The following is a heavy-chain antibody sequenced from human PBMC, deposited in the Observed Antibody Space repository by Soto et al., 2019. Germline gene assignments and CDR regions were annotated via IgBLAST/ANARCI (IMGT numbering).Heavy chain of an antibody. CDR2: IDWDDDK. D-gene: IGHD5-12*01. CDR3: ARTLSGYGSPYFDY. Sequence: SGPTLVNPTQTLTLTCTFPGFSLSTSGMCVSWIRQPPGKALEWLARIDWDDDKYYSTSLKTRLTISKDTSKNQVVLTMTNMDPVDTATYYCARTLSGYGSPYFDYWGQGTLVTVSS. J-gene: IGHJ4*02. CDR1: GFSLSTSGMC. V-gene: IGHV2-70*11.